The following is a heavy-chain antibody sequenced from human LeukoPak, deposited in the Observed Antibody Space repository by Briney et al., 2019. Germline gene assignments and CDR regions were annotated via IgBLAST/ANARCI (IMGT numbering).Heavy chain of an antibody. J-gene: IGHJ4*02. Sequence: PSETLSLTCTVSGGSISSSSYYWGWIRQPPGKGLEWIGSIYYSGSTYYNPSLKSRVTISVDTSENQFSLKLSSVTAADTAVYYCARHERGSYRRFDYWGQGTLVTVSS. V-gene: IGHV4-39*01. D-gene: IGHD1-26*01. CDR2: IYYSGST. CDR1: GGSISSSSYY. CDR3: ARHERGSYRRFDY.